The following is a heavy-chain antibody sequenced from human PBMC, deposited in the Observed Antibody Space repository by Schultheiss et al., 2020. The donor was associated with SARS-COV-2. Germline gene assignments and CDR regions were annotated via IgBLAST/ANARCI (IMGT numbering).Heavy chain of an antibody. V-gene: IGHV3-30*02. CDR3: AKGRYSSSWYGRYPDY. CDR1: GFTFSSYG. Sequence: GESLKISCAASGFTFSSYGMHWVRQAPGKGLEWVAVIWYDGSNKYYADSVKGRFTISRDNSKNTLYLQMNSLRAEDTAVYYCAKGRYSSSWYGRYPDYWGQGTLVTVSS. J-gene: IGHJ4*02. CDR2: IWYDGSNK. D-gene: IGHD6-13*01.